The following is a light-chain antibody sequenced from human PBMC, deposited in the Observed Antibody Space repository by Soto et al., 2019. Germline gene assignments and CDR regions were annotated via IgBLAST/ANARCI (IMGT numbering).Light chain of an antibody. CDR1: QSISSW. J-gene: IGKJ1*01. V-gene: IGKV1-5*03. CDR2: KAS. CDR3: QQYYTYPWT. Sequence: DIQMTQSPSTLSASVGDRVTITCRASQSISSWLAWYQQRPGRAPKLLIYKASNLEGGVPSRFSGSGSGTDLTLPISSLHPDDFATYYCQQYYTYPWTFGPGTKVEIK.